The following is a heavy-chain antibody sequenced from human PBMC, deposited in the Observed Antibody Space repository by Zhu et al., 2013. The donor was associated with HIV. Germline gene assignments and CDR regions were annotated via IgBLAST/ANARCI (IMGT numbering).Heavy chain of an antibody. V-gene: IGHV1-3*01. Sequence: QVQLVQSGAEVKKPGASVKVSCKASGYTFTNIAMHWVRQAPGQSLEWMGWINAGNGNTKYSQKFQGRVTITRDTSASTAYMEMSSLRSEDTAVYYCARDLVRQVAGGYGTLFYYHGMDVWGQGTTVTVSS. CDR2: INAGNGNT. J-gene: IGHJ6*02. D-gene: IGHD2-15*01. CDR3: ARDLVRQVAGGYGTLFYYHGMDV. CDR1: GYTFTNIA.